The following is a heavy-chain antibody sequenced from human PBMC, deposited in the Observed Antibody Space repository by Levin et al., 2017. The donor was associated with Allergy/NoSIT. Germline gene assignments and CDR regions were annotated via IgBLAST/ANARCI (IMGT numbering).Heavy chain of an antibody. V-gene: IGHV3-30*18. Sequence: GGSLRLSCAASGFTFSSYGMHWVRQAPGKGLEWVAVISYDGSNKYYADSVKGRFTISRDNSKNTLYLQMNSLRAEDTAVYYCAKDVTTDLGYDYGMDVWGQGTTVTVSS. CDR1: GFTFSSYG. CDR2: ISYDGSNK. J-gene: IGHJ6*02. D-gene: IGHD1/OR15-1a*01. CDR3: AKDVTTDLGYDYGMDV.